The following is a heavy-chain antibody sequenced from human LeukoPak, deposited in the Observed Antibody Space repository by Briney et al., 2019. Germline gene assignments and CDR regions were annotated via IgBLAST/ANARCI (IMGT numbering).Heavy chain of an antibody. Sequence: GGSLRLSCAASGFTFSNYAMHWVRQAPGKGLEWVAVISYDGSNEYYADSVKGRFTISRDNSKNTLYLQMNSLRTEDTAVYYCARGTTAQVVVVAATFPLDYWGQGTLVTVSS. CDR1: GFTFSNYA. CDR3: ARGTTAQVVVVAATFPLDY. D-gene: IGHD2-15*01. V-gene: IGHV3-30-3*01. J-gene: IGHJ4*02. CDR2: ISYDGSNE.